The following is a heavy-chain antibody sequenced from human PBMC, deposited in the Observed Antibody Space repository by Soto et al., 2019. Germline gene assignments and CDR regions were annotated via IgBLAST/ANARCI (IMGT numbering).Heavy chain of an antibody. V-gene: IGHV3-23*01. CDR3: AKATYYYGSGSYYYFDY. J-gene: IGHJ4*02. Sequence: GGSLRLSCAASGFTFSSYAMSWVRQAPGKGLEWVSAISGSGGSTYYADSVKGRFTISRDNSKNTLYLQMNSLRAEDTAVYYCAKATYYYGSGSYYYFDYWGRGTLVTVSS. CDR2: ISGSGGST. D-gene: IGHD3-10*01. CDR1: GFTFSSYA.